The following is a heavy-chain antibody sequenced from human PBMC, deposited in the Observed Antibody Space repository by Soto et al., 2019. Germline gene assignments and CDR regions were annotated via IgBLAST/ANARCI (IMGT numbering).Heavy chain of an antibody. CDR3: ATQRGGYYTGDAFDI. V-gene: IGHV1-24*01. CDR1: GYTLTELS. Sequence: QVPLVQSGAEVKKPGASVKVSCKVSGYTLTELSMHWVRQAPGKGLEWMGGFDPEDGETIYAQKFQGRVTMNEDTSTETAYMELSSMRSEDTAVYYCATQRGGYYTGDAFDIWGQGTMVTVSS. D-gene: IGHD3-3*01. CDR2: FDPEDGET. J-gene: IGHJ3*02.